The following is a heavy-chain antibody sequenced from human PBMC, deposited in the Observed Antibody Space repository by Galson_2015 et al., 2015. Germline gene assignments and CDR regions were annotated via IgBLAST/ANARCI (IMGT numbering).Heavy chain of an antibody. D-gene: IGHD2-21*01. CDR3: VRGGTEAYCGRDCYFFDY. CDR1: GYSFTSYW. Sequence: SGAEVKKPGESLKISCKGSGYSFTSYWIGWVRQMPGKGLEWMGITYPGDSDTRYSPSFQGQVTISADKSISTAYLQWSSLKASDTAMYYCVRGGTEAYCGRDCYFFDYWGQGTLVTVSS. V-gene: IGHV5-51*01. J-gene: IGHJ4*02. CDR2: TYPGDSDT.